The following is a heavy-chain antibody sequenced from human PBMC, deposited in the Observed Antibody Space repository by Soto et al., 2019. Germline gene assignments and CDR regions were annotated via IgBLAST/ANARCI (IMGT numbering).Heavy chain of an antibody. CDR2: ISASGLST. J-gene: IGHJ4*02. CDR1: GFIFNNYA. V-gene: IGHV3-23*01. Sequence: EVRLLDSGGGLAQPGGSLRVSCAASGFIFNNYAMNWVRQAPGEGLQWVAGISASGLSTYYADSVKGRFIISRDNSKNPWSLQMKGLRAEATAIFYGAKVPLRPYSFDSWGLGTLVT. CDR3: AKVPLRPYSFDS. D-gene: IGHD4-17*01.